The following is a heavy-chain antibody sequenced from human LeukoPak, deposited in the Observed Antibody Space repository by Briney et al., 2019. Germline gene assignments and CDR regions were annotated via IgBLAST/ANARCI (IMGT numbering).Heavy chain of an antibody. CDR3: ASRKLGNDY. J-gene: IGHJ4*02. V-gene: IGHV4-59*02. D-gene: IGHD7-27*01. Sequence: SETLSLTCTVSGGSVTDYYWSWIRQSPGKGREWIGYIYYIGTSYNPSLKRRVPISADTSKNQFSLKLISVTAADTAVYYCASRKLGNDYWGQGTLVTVSS. CDR1: GGSVTDYY. CDR2: IYYIGT.